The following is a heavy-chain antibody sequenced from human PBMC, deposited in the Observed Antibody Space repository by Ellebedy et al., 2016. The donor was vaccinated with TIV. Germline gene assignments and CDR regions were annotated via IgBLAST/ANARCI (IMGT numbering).Heavy chain of an antibody. D-gene: IGHD2-15*01. CDR1: GYTFSSYG. Sequence: ASVKVSXXASGYTFSSYGINWVRQAPGQGLEWMAWISAYNGNTYFAQKFQGRVTMIRDTSTSTAYMELRSLRSDDTAVYFCAKATVVRPAEFDYWGPGTLVTVSS. CDR2: ISAYNGNT. V-gene: IGHV1-18*01. CDR3: AKATVVRPAEFDY. J-gene: IGHJ4*02.